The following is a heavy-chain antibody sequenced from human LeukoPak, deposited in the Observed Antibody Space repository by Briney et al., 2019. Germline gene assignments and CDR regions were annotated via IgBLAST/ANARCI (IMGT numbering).Heavy chain of an antibody. CDR1: GYTFTGYY. J-gene: IGHJ4*02. CDR2: ISAYNGNT. CDR3: ARNYYDSSGYPYYFDY. D-gene: IGHD3-22*01. Sequence: ASVKVSCKASGYTFTGYYMHWVRQAPGQGLEWTGWISAYNGNTNYAQKLQGRVTMTTDTSTSTAYMELRSLRSDDTAVYYCARNYYDSSGYPYYFDYWGQGTLVTVSS. V-gene: IGHV1-18*04.